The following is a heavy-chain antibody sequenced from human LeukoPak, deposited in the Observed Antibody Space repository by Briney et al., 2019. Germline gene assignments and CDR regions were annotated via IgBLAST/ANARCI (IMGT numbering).Heavy chain of an antibody. CDR3: AKDSSGYRNYFGY. CDR2: ISYDGSNK. V-gene: IGHV3-30*18. CDR1: GFTFSSYG. Sequence: HPGGSLRLSCAASGFTFSSYGMHWVRQAPGKGLEGVAVISYDGSNKYYADSVKGRFTISRDNSKNTLYLQMNSLRAEDTAVYYCAKDSSGYRNYFGYWGQGTLVTVSS. D-gene: IGHD3-22*01. J-gene: IGHJ4*02.